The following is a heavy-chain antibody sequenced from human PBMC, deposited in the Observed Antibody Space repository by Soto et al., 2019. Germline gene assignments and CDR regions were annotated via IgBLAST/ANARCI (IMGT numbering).Heavy chain of an antibody. CDR3: GGQLRDLALGMDV. CDR2: VYSTGSP. Sequence: SETLSLTCTVSGASISSYYWSWIRQPPGRGLEWLGYVYSTGSPDYNPSLKSRFTISVDTSKNQFSLKVTPVTAADTAVYYCGGQLRDLALGMDVWGQGTTVTVSS. J-gene: IGHJ6*02. D-gene: IGHD5-12*01. V-gene: IGHV4-59*01. CDR1: GASISSYY.